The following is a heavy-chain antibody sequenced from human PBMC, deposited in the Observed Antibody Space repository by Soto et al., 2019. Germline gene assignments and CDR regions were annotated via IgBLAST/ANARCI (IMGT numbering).Heavy chain of an antibody. CDR1: GFTFSSYA. CDR3: ARGLGGNSVSGFDY. J-gene: IGHJ4*02. CDR2: ISGSGGST. V-gene: IGHV3-23*01. Sequence: GGSLRLSCAASGFTFSSYAMSWVRQAPGKGLEWVSAISGSGGSTYNADSVKGRFTISRDNSKNTLYLQMNSLRAEDTAVYYCARGLGGNSVSGFDYWGQGTLVTVSS. D-gene: IGHD2-21*02.